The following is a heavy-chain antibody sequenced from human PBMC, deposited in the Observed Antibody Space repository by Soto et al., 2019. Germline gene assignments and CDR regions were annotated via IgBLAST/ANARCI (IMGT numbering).Heavy chain of an antibody. J-gene: IGHJ6*02. D-gene: IGHD6-19*01. CDR2: IYYSGST. CDR1: GGSISSYY. CDR3: ARSLIAVAGRDYYYYGMDV. Sequence: PSETLSLTCTVSGGSISSYYWSWIRQPPGKGLGWIGYIYYSGSTNYNPSLKSRVTISVDTSKNQFSLKLSSVTAADTAVYYCARSLIAVAGRDYYYYGMDVWGQGTTVTVSS. V-gene: IGHV4-59*01.